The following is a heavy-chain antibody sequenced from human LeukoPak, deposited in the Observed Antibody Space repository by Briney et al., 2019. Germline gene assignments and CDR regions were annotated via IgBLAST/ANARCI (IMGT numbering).Heavy chain of an antibody. CDR2: IYYSGST. D-gene: IGHD2-2*01. J-gene: IGHJ4*02. CDR1: GGSISGYY. Sequence: SETLSLTCAVSGGSISGYYWSWIRQPPGKGLEWIGYIYYSGSTNYNPSLKSRVTISVDTSKNQFSLKLSSVTAADTAVYYCARHTCSSTSCPFDYWGQGTLVSVSS. V-gene: IGHV4-59*08. CDR3: ARHTCSSTSCPFDY.